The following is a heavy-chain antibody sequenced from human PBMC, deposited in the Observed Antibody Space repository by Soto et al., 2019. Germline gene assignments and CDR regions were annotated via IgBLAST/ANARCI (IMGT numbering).Heavy chain of an antibody. V-gene: IGHV3-30*03. Sequence: QVQLVESGGGEVQPGRSLTISCAASGFTFSTYGMHWVRQTPGKGLEWVAVISYDGTNKFYSDSVKGRFTISRDNFKNTLTLQMNSLRADDTAVYSCXXXXXXXXXXDYYCYGMDVWGLGTRVT. J-gene: IGHJ6*02. CDR3: XXXXXXXXXXDYYCYGMDV. CDR2: ISYDGTNK. CDR1: GFTFSTYG.